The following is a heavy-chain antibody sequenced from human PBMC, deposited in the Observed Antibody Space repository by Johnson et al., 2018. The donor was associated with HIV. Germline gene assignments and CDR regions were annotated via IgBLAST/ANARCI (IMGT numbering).Heavy chain of an antibody. D-gene: IGHD1-26*01. CDR1: GFTFNDYG. J-gene: IGHJ3*02. V-gene: IGHV3-9*01. CDR2: ISWNSGSI. CDR3: ARDLRVGAIDAFDI. Sequence: VQLVESGGGLVQPGRSLRLSCAVSGFTFNDYGMHWVRQAPGTGLAWVSGISWNSGSIGYADSVKGRFTISRDNAKNALVLKMNSLRAEDTAMYYCARDLRVGAIDAFDIWGQGTMVTVAS.